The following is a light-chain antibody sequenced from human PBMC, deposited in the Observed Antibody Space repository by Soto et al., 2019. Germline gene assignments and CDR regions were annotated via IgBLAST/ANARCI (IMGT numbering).Light chain of an antibody. Sequence: QSVLTQPASVSGSPGQSITISCTGTSSDVGGYDYVGWYQQHPGKAPKLMVYNVYTRPSGVSFRFSGSKSGNTASLTISGLQTEDEADYYCTSYTNRYTYVFGTGTKVTVL. CDR1: SSDVGGYDY. CDR2: NVY. J-gene: IGLJ1*01. CDR3: TSYTNRYTYV. V-gene: IGLV2-14*01.